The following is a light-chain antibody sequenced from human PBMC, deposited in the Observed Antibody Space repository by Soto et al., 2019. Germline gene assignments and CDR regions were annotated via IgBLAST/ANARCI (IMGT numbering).Light chain of an antibody. Sequence: DIVLTQSPGTLSLSPGERATLSCRASQTVSSSFLAWYQQKPGQAPRLLIYGASTRATGIPDRFSGSGSGTDFTLTIGSLEPEDLAVYYCQQYNNWWTFGQGTKVE. CDR3: QQYNNWWT. CDR2: GAS. V-gene: IGKV3-20*01. J-gene: IGKJ1*01. CDR1: QTVSSSF.